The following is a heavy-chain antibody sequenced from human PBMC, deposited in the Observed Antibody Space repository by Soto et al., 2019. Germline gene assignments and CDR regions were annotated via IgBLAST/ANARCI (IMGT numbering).Heavy chain of an antibody. V-gene: IGHV3-48*04. CDR3: ARTRIMITFGGVIAVDYFEY. CDR1: GFTFSSYS. J-gene: IGHJ4*02. Sequence: GSLRXSCEASGFTFSSYSINWVRQTPLNWLELVSYISSSCSTIYYADSVKGRFTISRDNAKNSLYLQMNSLRAEDTAVYYCARTRIMITFGGVIAVDYFEYWGQGTLVTVSS. D-gene: IGHD3-16*02. CDR2: ISSSCSTI.